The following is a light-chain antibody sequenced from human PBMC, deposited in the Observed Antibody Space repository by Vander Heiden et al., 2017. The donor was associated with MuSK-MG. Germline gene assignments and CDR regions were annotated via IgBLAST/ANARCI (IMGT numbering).Light chain of an antibody. V-gene: IGKV3-15*01. CDR3: QQYNNWPCS. CDR1: QGVSSS. CDR2: GAS. J-gene: IGKJ2*04. Sequence: EIGMTQSPATLSVSSGERATLSCRASQGVSSSLAWYQQKPGQAPRLLIYGASTRATGIPARFSGSGSGTEFTLTISSLQSEDFAVYYCQQYNNWPCSFGQGTNLEI.